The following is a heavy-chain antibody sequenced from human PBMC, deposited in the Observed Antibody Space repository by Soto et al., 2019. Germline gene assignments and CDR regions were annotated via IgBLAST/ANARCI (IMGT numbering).Heavy chain of an antibody. V-gene: IGHV1-2*02. CDR2: INPTSGGT. J-gene: IGHJ4*02. D-gene: IGHD4-17*01. Sequence: QVQLVQSGAEVKKPGASVKVSCKTSGYTFAAYYIHWIRQAPGQGLEWMGWINPTSGGTVYAQNFQDRVTLTRDTSISTDYMDLRRLNSDDTTVYYCARDPDYGDYWGYFFDSWGQGTQVPVSS. CDR1: GYTFAAYY. CDR3: ARDPDYGDYWGYFFDS.